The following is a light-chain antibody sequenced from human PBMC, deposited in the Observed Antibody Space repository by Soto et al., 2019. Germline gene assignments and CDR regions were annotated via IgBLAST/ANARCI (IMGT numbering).Light chain of an antibody. J-gene: IGKJ5*01. CDR1: QGISSY. CDR2: AAS. V-gene: IGKV1-9*01. Sequence: DIQLTQSPSFLSASVGDRVTITCRASQGISSYLAWYQQKPGKDPKLLIYAASTLQSGVPSRFSGSGSGTEFTLTISSLQPEDFATYYCQQLNSYPPPFGQGTRLEIK. CDR3: QQLNSYPPP.